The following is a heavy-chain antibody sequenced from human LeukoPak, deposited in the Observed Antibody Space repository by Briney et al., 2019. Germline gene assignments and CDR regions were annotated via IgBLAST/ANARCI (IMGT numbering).Heavy chain of an antibody. J-gene: IGHJ4*02. V-gene: IGHV3-30*02. CDR3: AKDIATIPIGGY. Sequence: QSGGSLRLSCAASGFTFSSYEMNWVRQAPGKGLEWVAFIRYDGSNKYYADSVKGRFTISRDNSKNTLYLQMNSLRAEDTAVYYCAKDIATIPIGGYWGQGTLVTVSS. CDR1: GFTFSSYE. D-gene: IGHD3-10*01. CDR2: IRYDGSNK.